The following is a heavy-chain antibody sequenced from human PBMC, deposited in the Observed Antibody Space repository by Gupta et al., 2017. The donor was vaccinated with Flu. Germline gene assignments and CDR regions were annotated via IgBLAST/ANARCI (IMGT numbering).Heavy chain of an antibody. CDR2: INSDGSST. V-gene: IGHV3-74*01. CDR3: ARDWYDSSGPYPGYFDY. J-gene: IGHJ4*02. Sequence: EVQLMESGGGLVQPGGSLRLSCAASGFTFSSYWMHWVRQAPGKGLVWVSRINSDGSSTSYADSVKGRFTISRDNAKNTLYLQMNSLRAEDTAVYYCARDWYDSSGPYPGYFDYWGQGTLVTVSS. CDR1: GFTFSSYW. D-gene: IGHD3-22*01.